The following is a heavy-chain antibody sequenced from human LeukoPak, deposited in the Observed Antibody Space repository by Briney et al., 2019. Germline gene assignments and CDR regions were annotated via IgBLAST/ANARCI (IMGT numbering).Heavy chain of an antibody. Sequence: SVKVSCKASGGTFISYAISWVRQAPGQGLEWMGGIIPIFGTANYAQNFQGRVTMTRDTSTSAVYMEVSSLRSEDTAVYYCARGGSLAVAPHQYYFDYWGQGTLVTVSS. CDR2: IIPIFGTA. CDR3: ARGGSLAVAPHQYYFDY. D-gene: IGHD6-19*01. CDR1: GGTFISYA. J-gene: IGHJ4*02. V-gene: IGHV1-69*05.